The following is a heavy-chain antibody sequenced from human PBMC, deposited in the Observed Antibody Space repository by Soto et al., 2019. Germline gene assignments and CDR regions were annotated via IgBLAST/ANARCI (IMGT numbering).Heavy chain of an antibody. CDR1: GYTFTSYA. CDR3: ARAWPFNYDFWSGSSDY. Sequence: ASVKVSCKASGYTFTSYAMHWVRQAPGQRLEWMGWINAGNGNTKYSQKFQGRVTITRDTSASTAYMELSSLRSEDTAVYYCARAWPFNYDFWSGSSDYWGQGTLVTVSS. V-gene: IGHV1-3*01. J-gene: IGHJ4*02. CDR2: INAGNGNT. D-gene: IGHD3-3*01.